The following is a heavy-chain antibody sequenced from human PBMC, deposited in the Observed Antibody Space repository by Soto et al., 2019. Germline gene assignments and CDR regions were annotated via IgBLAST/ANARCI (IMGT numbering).Heavy chain of an antibody. J-gene: IGHJ4*02. V-gene: IGHV3-33*01. D-gene: IGHD2-21*02. Sequence: GGSLRLSCAASGFTFSSYGMHWVRQAPGKGLEWVAVIWYDGSNKYYADSVKGRFTISRDNSKNTLYLQMNSLRAEDTAVYYCATGGCGGDCYSYYFDYWGQGTLVTVSS. CDR2: IWYDGSNK. CDR3: ATGGCGGDCYSYYFDY. CDR1: GFTFSSYG.